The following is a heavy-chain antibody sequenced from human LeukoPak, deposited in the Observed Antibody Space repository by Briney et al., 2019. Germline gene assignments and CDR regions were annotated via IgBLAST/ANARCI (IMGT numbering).Heavy chain of an antibody. Sequence: PSETLSLTCAVYGGSFSGYYWSWIRQPPGKGLEWIGEINHSGSTNYNPSLKSRVTISVDSSKNQFSLKLSSVTAADTAVYYCARDVYDSSGYYWFDYWGQGTLVTVSS. J-gene: IGHJ4*02. V-gene: IGHV4-34*01. CDR2: INHSGST. D-gene: IGHD3-22*01. CDR3: ARDVYDSSGYYWFDY. CDR1: GGSFSGYY.